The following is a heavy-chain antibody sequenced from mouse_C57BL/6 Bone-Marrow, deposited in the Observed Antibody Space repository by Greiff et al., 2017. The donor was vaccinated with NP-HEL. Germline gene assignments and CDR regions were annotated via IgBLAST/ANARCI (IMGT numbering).Heavy chain of an antibody. CDR3: ARTPFITTVVAWYFDV. J-gene: IGHJ1*03. CDR1: GYTFTSYW. CDR2: IYPGSGST. D-gene: IGHD1-1*01. V-gene: IGHV1-55*01. Sequence: QVQLQQPGAELVKPGASVKMSCKASGYTFTSYWITWVKQRPGQGLEWIGDIYPGSGSTNYNEKFKSKATLTVDTSSSTAYMQLSSLTSEDSAVYYCARTPFITTVVAWYFDVWGTGTTVTVSS.